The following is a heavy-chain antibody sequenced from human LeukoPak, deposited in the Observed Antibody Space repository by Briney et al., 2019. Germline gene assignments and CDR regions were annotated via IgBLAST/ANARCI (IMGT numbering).Heavy chain of an antibody. CDR1: GYTFTGYY. V-gene: IGHV1-2*02. D-gene: IGHD2-2*01. J-gene: IGHJ5*02. CDR2: INPNSGGT. Sequence: ASVKVSCKASGYTFTGYYMHWVRQAPGQGLEWMGWINPNSGGTNYAQKFQGRVTMTRDTSISTAYVELSRLRSDDTAVYYCARGDIVVVPAARNWFDPWGQGTLVTVSS. CDR3: ARGDIVVVPAARNWFDP.